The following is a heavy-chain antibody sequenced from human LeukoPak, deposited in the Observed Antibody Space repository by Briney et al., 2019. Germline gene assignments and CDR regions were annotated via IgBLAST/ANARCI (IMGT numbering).Heavy chain of an antibody. Sequence: PGGSLRLSCAASGFTFSSYAMHWVRQAPGKGLEWVAVISYDGSNKYYADPVKGRFTISRDNSKNTLYLQMNSLRAEDTAVYYCAREPGYYDSSGYGPYWGQGTLVTVSS. CDR1: GFTFSSYA. CDR2: ISYDGSNK. V-gene: IGHV3-30*04. J-gene: IGHJ4*02. CDR3: AREPGYYDSSGYGPY. D-gene: IGHD3-22*01.